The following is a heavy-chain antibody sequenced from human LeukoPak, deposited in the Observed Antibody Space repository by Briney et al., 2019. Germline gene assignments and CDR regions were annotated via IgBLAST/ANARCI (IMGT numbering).Heavy chain of an antibody. Sequence: ASGKVSCKVSGYTLTELSMHWVRQAPGKGLEWMGGFDPEDGETIYAQKFQGRVTMTEDTSTDTAYMELSSLRSEDTAVYYCATDALYYYDSSGYRYWGQGTLVTVSS. CDR1: GYTLTELS. CDR3: ATDALYYYDSSGYRY. D-gene: IGHD3-22*01. V-gene: IGHV1-24*01. CDR2: FDPEDGET. J-gene: IGHJ4*02.